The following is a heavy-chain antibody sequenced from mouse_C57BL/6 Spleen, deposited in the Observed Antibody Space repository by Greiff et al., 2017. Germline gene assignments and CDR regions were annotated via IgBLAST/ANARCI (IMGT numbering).Heavy chain of an antibody. J-gene: IGHJ2*01. V-gene: IGHV1-50*01. D-gene: IGHD2-14*01. Sequence: VQLQQPGAELVKPGASVKLSCKASGYTFTSYWMHWVKQRPGQGLEWIGEIDPAGGNTNYNQKFKGKATLTVDKSSSTAYMQLRSLTSEDSAVYFCARHHMYALDYWGQGTTLTVSS. CDR3: ARHHMYALDY. CDR1: GYTFTSYW. CDR2: IDPAGGNT.